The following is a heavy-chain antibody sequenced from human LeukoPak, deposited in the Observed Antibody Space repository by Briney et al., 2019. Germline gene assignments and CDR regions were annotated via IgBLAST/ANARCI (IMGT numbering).Heavy chain of an antibody. CDR2: ISYDGSNK. D-gene: IGHD3-16*02. CDR1: GFTFSSYA. V-gene: IGHV3-30-3*01. CDR3: ASLAITFGGVIVFDY. Sequence: GGSLRLSCAASGFTFSSYAMRWVRQAPGKGLEWVAVISYDGSNKYYADPVKGRFTISRDNSKNTLYLQMNSLRAEDTAVYYCASLAITFGGVIVFDYWGQGTLVTVSS. J-gene: IGHJ4*02.